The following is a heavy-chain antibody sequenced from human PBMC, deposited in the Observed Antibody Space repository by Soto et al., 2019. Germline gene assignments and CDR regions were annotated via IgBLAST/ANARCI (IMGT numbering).Heavy chain of an antibody. CDR1: GFTFSSYS. Sequence: GGSLRLSCAASGFTFSSYSMNWVRQAPGKGLEWVSYISSSSSTIYYADSVKGRFTISRDNAKNSLYLQMNSLRAEDTAVYYCSGLSKLIAQIGWFVPRGQGTL. CDR3: SGLSKLIAQIGWFVP. J-gene: IGHJ5*02. CDR2: ISSSSSTI. D-gene: IGHD6-13*01. V-gene: IGHV3-48*01.